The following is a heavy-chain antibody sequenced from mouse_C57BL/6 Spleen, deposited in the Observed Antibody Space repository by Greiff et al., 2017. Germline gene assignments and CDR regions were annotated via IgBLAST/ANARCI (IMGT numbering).Heavy chain of an antibody. Sequence: QVQLQQSGPELVKPGASVKISCKASGYAFSGSWMNWVKQRPGKGLEWIGRIYPGDGDTNYNGKFKGKATLTADKSSSTAYMQLSSLTSEDSAVYFCARAYYYGSSYRYFDVWGTGTTVTVSS. CDR2: IYPGDGDT. V-gene: IGHV1-82*01. D-gene: IGHD1-1*01. CDR3: ARAYYYGSSYRYFDV. J-gene: IGHJ1*03. CDR1: GYAFSGSW.